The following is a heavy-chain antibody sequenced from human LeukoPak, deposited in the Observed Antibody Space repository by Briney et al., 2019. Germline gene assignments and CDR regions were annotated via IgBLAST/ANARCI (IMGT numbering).Heavy chain of an antibody. V-gene: IGHV1-46*03. Sequence: GASVKVSCKASGGTFSSYAISWVRQAPGQGLEWMGIINPSGGSTSYAQKFQGRVTMTRDTSTSTVYMELSSLRSEDTAVYYCARDLTKNRIAAAAIQHWGQGTLVTVSS. J-gene: IGHJ1*01. CDR1: GGTFSSYA. CDR2: INPSGGST. D-gene: IGHD6-13*01. CDR3: ARDLTKNRIAAAAIQH.